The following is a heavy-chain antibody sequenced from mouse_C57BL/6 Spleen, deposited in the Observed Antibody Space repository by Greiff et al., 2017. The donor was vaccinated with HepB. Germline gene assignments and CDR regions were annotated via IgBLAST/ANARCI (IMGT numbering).Heavy chain of an antibody. Sequence: EVKLQESGGGLVKPGGSLKLSCAASGFTFSSYTMSWVRQTPEKRLEWVATISAGGGNTYYPDSVQGRFTISRDNAKSNMYLQISSLRSEYTAFYFCSNTGSLAFVAMDYLGQGTSVTVSS. D-gene: IGHD1-1*02. J-gene: IGHJ4*01. CDR3: SNTGSLAFVAMDY. V-gene: IGHV5-9*01. CDR1: GFTFSSYT. CDR2: ISAGGGNT.